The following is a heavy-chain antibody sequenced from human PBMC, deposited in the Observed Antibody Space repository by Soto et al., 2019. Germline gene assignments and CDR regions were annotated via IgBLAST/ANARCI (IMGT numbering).Heavy chain of an antibody. V-gene: IGHV3-30*18. CDR2: MSYNGNNK. Sequence: GSLRLSCAASGFTFSSYGMHWVRQAPGKGLEWVAVMSYNGNNKYYGDSVQGRFTISRDNSKNTLYLQMDSLGADDTAVYYCAKDFSSGPPYYYGMDVWGQGTTVTVSS. CDR1: GFTFSSYG. D-gene: IGHD6-19*01. CDR3: AKDFSSGPPYYYGMDV. J-gene: IGHJ6*02.